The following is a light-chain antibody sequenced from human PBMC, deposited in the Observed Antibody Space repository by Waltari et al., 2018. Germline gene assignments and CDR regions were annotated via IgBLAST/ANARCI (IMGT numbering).Light chain of an antibody. J-gene: IGLJ2*01. CDR1: TSDFCSYYY. V-gene: IGLV2-11*01. CDR2: DVS. CDR3: CSYAGEYIWV. Sequence: QPALTQPPSVSGSPGQSVTISCTGTTSDFCSYYYVFWYQQHPGKAPKMMISDVSQRPSGVPDRFSGSKSANTASLTISGLQAEDEADYYCCSYAGEYIWVFGGGTKLTVL.